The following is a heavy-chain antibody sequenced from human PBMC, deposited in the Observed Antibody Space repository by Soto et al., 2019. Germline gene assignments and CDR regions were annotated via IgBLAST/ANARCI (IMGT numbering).Heavy chain of an antibody. J-gene: IGHJ4*02. CDR2: IYYSGST. D-gene: IGHD6-13*01. V-gene: IGHV4-31*03. CDR3: ARDSSWSVDY. Sequence: QVQLQESAPGLVKPSQTLSLTCTVSGGSISSGGYYWSWIRQHPGKGLEWIGYIYYSGSTYYNPSLTSRVTISVDTSKNQFALKLSSVTAADTAVYYCARDSSWSVDYWGQGTLVTVSS. CDR1: GGSISSGGYY.